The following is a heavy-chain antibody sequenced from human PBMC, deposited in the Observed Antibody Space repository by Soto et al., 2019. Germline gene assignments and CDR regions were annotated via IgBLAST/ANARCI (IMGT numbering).Heavy chain of an antibody. D-gene: IGHD2-15*01. Sequence: QLQLQESGPGLVKPSETLSLTCTVAGGSISSSSYYWGWIRQPPGKGLEWIGSIYYSGSTYYNPSIKSRVTISVDTSKNPFYLKLSSVTAADTAMYYCASQSRTRICSSPDFDYWGQGTLVTVSS. V-gene: IGHV4-39*01. CDR3: ASQSRTRICSSPDFDY. CDR2: IYYSGST. CDR1: GGSISSSSYY. J-gene: IGHJ4*02.